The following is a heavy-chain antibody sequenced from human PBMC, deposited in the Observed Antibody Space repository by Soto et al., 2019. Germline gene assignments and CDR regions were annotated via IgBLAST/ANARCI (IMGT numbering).Heavy chain of an antibody. V-gene: IGHV3-15*07. CDR2: IKSKTDGGTT. Sequence: PGGSLRLSCAASGFTFSNAWMNWVRQAPGKGLEWVGRIKSKTDGGTTDYAAPVKGRFTISRDDSKNTLYLQMNSLKTEDTAVYYCTTDLYDILTGNGGFYYYGMDVWGHGTTVTVSS. J-gene: IGHJ6*02. CDR3: TTDLYDILTGNGGFYYYGMDV. CDR1: GFTFSNAW. D-gene: IGHD3-9*01.